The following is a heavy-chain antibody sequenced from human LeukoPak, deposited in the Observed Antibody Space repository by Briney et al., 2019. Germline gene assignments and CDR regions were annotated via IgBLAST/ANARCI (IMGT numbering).Heavy chain of an antibody. Sequence: PGGSLRLSCAASVFTLCNYVVNWVRQAPGKGLEWVSAISGSGGSTKYADSVKGRFTISGDNSKNTLYLQMNSLRAEDTAVYYCAKSQSGWYSFDYWGQGTLVTVSS. D-gene: IGHD6-19*01. CDR3: AKSQSGWYSFDY. V-gene: IGHV3-23*01. CDR1: VFTLCNYV. CDR2: ISGSGGST. J-gene: IGHJ4*02.